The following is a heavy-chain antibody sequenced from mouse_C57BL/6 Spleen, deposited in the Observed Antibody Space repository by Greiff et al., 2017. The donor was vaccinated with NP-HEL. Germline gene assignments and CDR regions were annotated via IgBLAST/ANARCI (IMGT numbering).Heavy chain of an antibody. V-gene: IGHV1-50*01. J-gene: IGHJ2*01. CDR2: IDPSDSYT. CDR3: ARQGYYFDY. CDR1: GYTFTRYW. Sequence: VPLQQSRAELVKPGASVKLSCKASGYTFTRYWMQWVKQRPGQGLEWIGEIDPSDSYTHYNQKFKGKATLTVDTSSSTAYMQLSSLTSEDSAVYYCARQGYYFDYWGQGTTLTVSS.